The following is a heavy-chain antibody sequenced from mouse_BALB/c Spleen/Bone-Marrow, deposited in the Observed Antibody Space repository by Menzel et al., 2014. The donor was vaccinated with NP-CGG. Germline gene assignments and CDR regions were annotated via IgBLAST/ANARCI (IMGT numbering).Heavy chain of an antibody. CDR1: GFTFNKYA. Sequence: EVKLVESGGGLVKSVGSLKLSCAASGFTFNKYAMSWVRQTPEKRLEWVASISGGGRPYHPDNLKGRFTIFRDNVRNIQYVQMSSLRSEDTAVYSCAREGDGYDPAWFAYWGRGSLVTVS. V-gene: IGHV5-6-5*01. CDR3: AREGDGYDPAWFAY. D-gene: IGHD2-2*01. CDR2: ISGGGRP. J-gene: IGHJ3*01.